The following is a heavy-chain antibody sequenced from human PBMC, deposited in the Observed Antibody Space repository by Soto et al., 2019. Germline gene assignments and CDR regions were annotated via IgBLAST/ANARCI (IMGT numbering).Heavy chain of an antibody. CDR3: ARDYYYDSSGYYDY. CDR2: ISSSSSYT. V-gene: IGHV3-21*01. J-gene: IGHJ4*02. CDR1: GFTFSSYS. Sequence: PGGSLRLSCAASGFTFSSYSMNWVRQAPGKGLEWVSSISSSSSYTYYADSVKGRFTISGDNAKNSLYLQMNSLRAEDTAVYYCARDYYYDSSGYYDYWGQGTLVTVSS. D-gene: IGHD3-22*01.